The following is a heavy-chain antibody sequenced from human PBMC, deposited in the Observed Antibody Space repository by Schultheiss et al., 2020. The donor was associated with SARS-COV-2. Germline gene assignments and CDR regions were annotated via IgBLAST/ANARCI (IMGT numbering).Heavy chain of an antibody. CDR2: IPGRGSGA. CDR1: GFNFSTYD. D-gene: IGHD4-23*01. V-gene: IGHV3-23*01. Sequence: GGSLRLSCAASGFNFSTYDMSWVRQAPGKGLEWVSAIPGRGSGAFYAYSVKGRFTISRDNSKSTLYLQMNSLRVEDTAVYSCARSNGDDWGGQAWFDPWGQGTLVTVSS. CDR3: ARSNGDDWGGQAWFDP. J-gene: IGHJ5*02.